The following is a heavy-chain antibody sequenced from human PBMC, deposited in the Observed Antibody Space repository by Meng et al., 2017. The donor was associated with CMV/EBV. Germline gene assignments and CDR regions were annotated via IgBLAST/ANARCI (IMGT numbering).Heavy chain of an antibody. CDR2: INHSGST. D-gene: IGHD3-3*01. CDR1: GGSFSGYY. Sequence: SQTLSLTCAVYGGSFSGYYWSWIRQPPGKGLEWIGEINHSGSTNYNPSLKSRVTISVDTYKNQFSLKLSSVTAADTAVYYCARGQTYYDFWSGYSDWGQGTLVTVSS. J-gene: IGHJ4*02. V-gene: IGHV4-34*01. CDR3: ARGQTYYDFWSGYSD.